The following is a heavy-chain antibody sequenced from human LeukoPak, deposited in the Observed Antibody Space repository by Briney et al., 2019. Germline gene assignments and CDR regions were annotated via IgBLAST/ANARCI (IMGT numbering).Heavy chain of an antibody. Sequence: PSETLSLTCTVSGGSISSYYWSWIRQPAGKGLGWIGRVYSSGSTNYNPSLKSRVTMSVDTSKNQFSLKLGSVTAADTAVYYCARDHTATTGFVNYYYYYMDVWGKGTTVTVSS. CDR1: GGSISSYY. J-gene: IGHJ6*03. CDR2: VYSSGST. CDR3: ARDHTATTGFVNYYYYYMDV. V-gene: IGHV4-4*07. D-gene: IGHD4-17*01.